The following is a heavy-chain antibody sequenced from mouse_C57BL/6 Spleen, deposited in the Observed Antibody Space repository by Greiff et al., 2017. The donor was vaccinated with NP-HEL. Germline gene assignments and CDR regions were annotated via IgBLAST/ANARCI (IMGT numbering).Heavy chain of an antibody. J-gene: IGHJ4*01. V-gene: IGHV1-52*01. CDR1: GYTFTSYW. Sequence: QVQLKQSGAELVRPGSSVKLSCKASGYTFTSYWMHWVKQRPIQGLEWIGNIDPSDSETHYNQKFKDKATLTVDKSSSTAYMQLSSLTSEDSAVYYCARLPYYGYYAMDYWGQGTSVTVSS. CDR2: IDPSDSET. CDR3: ARLPYYGYYAMDY. D-gene: IGHD1-1*01.